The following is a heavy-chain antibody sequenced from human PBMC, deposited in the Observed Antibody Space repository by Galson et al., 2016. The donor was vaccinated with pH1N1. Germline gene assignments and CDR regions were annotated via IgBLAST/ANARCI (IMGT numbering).Heavy chain of an antibody. Sequence: SLRLSCATSGFTFSSYGMSWVRQAPGKGLERVSAVSGSGISTYFADSVKGRFTISRDNSKSTLFLHMNSLRAEDTAIYYCVSPKTAHIPLAGLFHHWGQGALVTVSS. V-gene: IGHV3-23*01. CDR2: VSGSGIST. J-gene: IGHJ4*02. D-gene: IGHD6-19*01. CDR1: GFTFSSYG. CDR3: VSPKTAHIPLAGLFHH.